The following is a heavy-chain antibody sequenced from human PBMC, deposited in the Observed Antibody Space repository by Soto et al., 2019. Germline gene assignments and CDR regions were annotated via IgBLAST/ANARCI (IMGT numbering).Heavy chain of an antibody. V-gene: IGHV3-11*01. CDR2: ISAGGGSTI. D-gene: IGHD3-22*01. J-gene: IGHJ4*02. Sequence: LSLSCAASGFTFSDYYMSWIRQAPGKGLEWISYISAGGGSTIYYADSVKGRSTISRDNARNSLYLRMNSLRGEDTAVYYCARQRGYYDSSGLDYWGQGALVTVSS. CDR1: GFTFSDYY. CDR3: ARQRGYYDSSGLDY.